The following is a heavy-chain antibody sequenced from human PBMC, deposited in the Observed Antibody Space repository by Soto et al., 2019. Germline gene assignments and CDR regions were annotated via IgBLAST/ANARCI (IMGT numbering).Heavy chain of an antibody. J-gene: IGHJ4*01. D-gene: IGHD3-9*01. Sequence: PSEPLSITCTVSGASVGSGGYYWSWIRQVPGKGLEWIGYIKYSGTTHYSPSLKSRVNISFDKSKNQVFLNLRFVTGADTAVYFCARDVCDTGYSYWFYPRGQRILVTVSS. CDR3: ARDVCDTGYSYWFYP. CDR1: GASVGSGGYY. CDR2: IKYSGTT. V-gene: IGHV4-31*03.